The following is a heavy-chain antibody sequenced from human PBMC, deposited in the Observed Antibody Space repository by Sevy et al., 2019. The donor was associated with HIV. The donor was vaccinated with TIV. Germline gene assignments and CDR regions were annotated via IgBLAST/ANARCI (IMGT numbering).Heavy chain of an antibody. CDR2: ISYSGAT. CDR3: AKIFDH. J-gene: IGHJ5*02. Sequence: GSLRLSCEASGFTFRDYSMNWVRQAPGKGLEWIGDISYSGATNYHPSLRSRVTISVDTSKNQFYLKLTSVTAADTAVYYCAKIFDHWGQGTLVTVSS. CDR1: GFTFRDYS. V-gene: IGHV4-34*08.